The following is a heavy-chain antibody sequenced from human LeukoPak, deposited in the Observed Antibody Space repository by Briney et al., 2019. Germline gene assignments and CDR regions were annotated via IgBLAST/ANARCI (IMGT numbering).Heavy chain of an antibody. Sequence: ASVKVSCKASGGTFSSYAISWVRQAPGQGLEWMGGIIPIFGTANYAQKFQGRVTITADESTSTAYMELSSLRSEDTAVYYCARVDGCSGGSCYSYYGMDVWGQGTTVTVSS. J-gene: IGHJ6*02. D-gene: IGHD2-15*01. CDR3: ARVDGCSGGSCYSYYGMDV. CDR1: GGTFSSYA. V-gene: IGHV1-69*13. CDR2: IIPIFGTA.